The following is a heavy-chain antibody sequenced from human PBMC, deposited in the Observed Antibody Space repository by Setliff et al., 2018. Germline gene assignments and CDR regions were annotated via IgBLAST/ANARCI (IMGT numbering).Heavy chain of an antibody. CDR2: ISAYNGNT. CDR1: GYTFTSYG. D-gene: IGHD3-22*01. CDR3: ARGYYYDSSGPAAFDI. Sequence: ASVKVSCKASGYTFTSYGISWVRQAPRQGLEWMGWISAYNGNTNYAQKLQGRVTMTTDTSTSTAYMELRSLRSDDTAVYYCARGYYYDSSGPAAFDIWGQGTMVTVSS. J-gene: IGHJ3*02. V-gene: IGHV1-18*01.